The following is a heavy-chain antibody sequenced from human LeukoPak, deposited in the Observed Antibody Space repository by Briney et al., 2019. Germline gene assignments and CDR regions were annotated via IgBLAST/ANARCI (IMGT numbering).Heavy chain of an antibody. CDR3: ARAGSEGYYYYYMDV. Sequence: SSVKVSCKASGGTFSSYAISWVRQAPGQGLEWMGRIIPIFGTANYAQKFQGRVTITADKSTSTAYMELSSLRSEDTAVYYCARAGSEGYYYYYMDVWGKGTTVTVSS. CDR1: GGTFSSYA. V-gene: IGHV1-69*06. D-gene: IGHD3-10*01. J-gene: IGHJ6*03. CDR2: IIPIFGTA.